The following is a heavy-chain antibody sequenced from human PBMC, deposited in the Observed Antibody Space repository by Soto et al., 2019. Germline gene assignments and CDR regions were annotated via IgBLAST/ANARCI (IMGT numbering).Heavy chain of an antibody. J-gene: IGHJ4*02. CDR3: ARGDSNSWSDY. Sequence: QVQLVESGGGVVQPGRSLRLSCAASGFTFRTYAMDWVRQAPGKGLEWVAVISYDGTNTYYADSVKGRFTNSRDNSKNSLSLHMNSLRAEDTAVYYCARGDSNSWSDYWGQGTLVTVSS. CDR2: ISYDGTNT. V-gene: IGHV3-30*01. CDR1: GFTFRTYA. D-gene: IGHD6-13*01.